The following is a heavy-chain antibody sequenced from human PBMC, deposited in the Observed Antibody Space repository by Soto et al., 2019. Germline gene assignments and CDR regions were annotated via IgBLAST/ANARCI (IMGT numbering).Heavy chain of an antibody. CDR3: ARDLRFRGFYGMDV. J-gene: IGHJ6*02. D-gene: IGHD3-10*01. V-gene: IGHV4-31*03. CDR1: GGSISSGGYY. Sequence: QVQLQESRPGLVKPSQTLSLTCTVSGGSISSGGYYWSWIRQHPGKGLEWIGYIYYSGSTYYNPSLKSRVTISVDTSKNQFSLKLSSVTAADTAVYYCARDLRFRGFYGMDVWGQGTTVTVSS. CDR2: IYYSGST.